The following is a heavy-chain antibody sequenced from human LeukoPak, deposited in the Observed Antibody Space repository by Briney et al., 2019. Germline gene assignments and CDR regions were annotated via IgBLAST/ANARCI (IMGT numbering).Heavy chain of an antibody. J-gene: IGHJ6*04. CDR3: ARASLALVALLMDV. V-gene: IGHV1-2*02. CDR1: GYTFTCYY. CDR2: INPNSGGT. Sequence: ASVKVSCKASGYTFTCYYMHWARQAPGQGLEWMGWINPNSGGTNYAQKFQGRVTMTRDTSISTAYMELSRLRSDDTAVYYCARASLALVALLMDVWGKGTRVTISS. D-gene: IGHD2-15*01.